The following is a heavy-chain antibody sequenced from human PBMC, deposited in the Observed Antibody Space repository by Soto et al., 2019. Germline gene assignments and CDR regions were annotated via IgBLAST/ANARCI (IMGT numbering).Heavy chain of an antibody. J-gene: IGHJ5*02. V-gene: IGHV4-59*01. CDR1: GGSISSYY. CDR3: ARRLRRQRLNWFDP. Sequence: SGTLSLTCSVSGGSISSYYWSGIRQPPGKGLEWIGYIYYIGSTNCNPSLKSRVTISVDTSKNQFSLKLSSVTAADTAVYYCARRLRRQRLNWFDPWGQGTLVTVSS. D-gene: IGHD6-25*01. CDR2: IYYIGST.